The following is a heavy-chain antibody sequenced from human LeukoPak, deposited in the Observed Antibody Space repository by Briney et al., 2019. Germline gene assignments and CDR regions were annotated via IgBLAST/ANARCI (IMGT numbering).Heavy chain of an antibody. D-gene: IGHD3-10*01. J-gene: IGHJ4*02. CDR2: RKQDGTEK. V-gene: IGHV3-7*01. CDR3: ARLSEMFRGPQVIYYFDY. CDR1: GFTFTTYW. Sequence: GGSLRLSCGASGFTFTTYWMSWVRQAPGKGLEWVANRKQDGTEKYYVDSVKGRFTISRDYARNSLYLQLNSLRAEDTAVYYCARLSEMFRGPQVIYYFDYWGQGTLVTVSS.